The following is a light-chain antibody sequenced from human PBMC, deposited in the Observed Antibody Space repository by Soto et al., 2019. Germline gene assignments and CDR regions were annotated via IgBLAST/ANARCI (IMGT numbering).Light chain of an antibody. J-gene: IGKJ1*01. CDR3: QQYGSSSWT. V-gene: IGKV3-20*01. CDR2: GAS. CDR1: QSVSSSY. Sequence: EIGLTQTPGTLSWSAGGRATLSCSGSQSVSSSYLAWYQQKPGQAPRLLIYGASSRATGIPERFSGSGSGTDFTLTISRLEPEDFAVYYCQQYGSSSWTFGQGTKVDIK.